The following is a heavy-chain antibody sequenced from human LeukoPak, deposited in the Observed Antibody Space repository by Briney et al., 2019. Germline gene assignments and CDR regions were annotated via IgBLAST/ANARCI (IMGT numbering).Heavy chain of an antibody. V-gene: IGHV3-30*18. CDR2: ISYDGTNK. J-gene: IGHJ4*02. D-gene: IGHD1-26*01. CDR1: GLMFSSYG. CDR3: AKESRGGSYFGRDLGF. Sequence: PGGSLRLSCAASGLMFSSYGMHWVRQAPGKGLEWVAVISYDGTNKFYADSVKGRFTISRDSSKNTLYLQMNSLRAEDSAVFYCAKESRGGSYFGRDLGFWGQGTLVTVSS.